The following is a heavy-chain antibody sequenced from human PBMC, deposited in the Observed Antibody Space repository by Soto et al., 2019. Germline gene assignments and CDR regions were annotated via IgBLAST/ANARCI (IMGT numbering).Heavy chain of an antibody. CDR2: IHYSGNT. Sequence: SETLSLTCTVSGGSISSGGYYWSWIRQFPGKGLEWSGYIHYSGNTYYNPSLKSRVTISVDTSNSQFSLKLSSGIAADTAVYYCARMADYFDSSGYYQERDYWGQGTLVTVSS. CDR3: ARMADYFDSSGYYQERDY. J-gene: IGHJ4*02. V-gene: IGHV4-31*03. CDR1: GGSISSGGYY. D-gene: IGHD3-22*01.